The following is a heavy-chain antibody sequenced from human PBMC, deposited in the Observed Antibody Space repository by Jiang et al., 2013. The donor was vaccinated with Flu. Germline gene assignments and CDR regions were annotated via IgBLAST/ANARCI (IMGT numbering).Heavy chain of an antibody. D-gene: IGHD2-21*02. V-gene: IGHV3-33*01. CDR1: GFTFSSYG. CDR2: IWYDGSNK. CDR3: ARGEAYCGGDCYSPEALDY. J-gene: IGHJ4*02. Sequence: RSLRLSCAASGFTFSSYGMHWVRQAPGKGLEWVAVIWYDGSNKYYADSVKGRFTISRDNSKNTLYLQMNSLRAEDTAVYYCARGEAYCGGDCYSPEALDYWGQGTLVTVSS.